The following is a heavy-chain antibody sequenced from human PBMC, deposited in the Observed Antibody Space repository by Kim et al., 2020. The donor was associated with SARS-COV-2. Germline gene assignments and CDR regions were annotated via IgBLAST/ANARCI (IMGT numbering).Heavy chain of an antibody. CDR2: INSDGSST. J-gene: IGHJ6*03. CDR3: ARDSSEYGSGSFGYYYYYYMDV. V-gene: IGHV3-74*01. CDR1: GFTFSSYW. D-gene: IGHD3-10*01. Sequence: GGSLRLSCAASGFTFSSYWMHWVRQAPGKGLVWVSRINSDGSSTSYADSVKGRFTISRDNAKNTLYLQMNSLRAEDTAVYYCARDSSEYGSGSFGYYYYYYMDVWGKGTTVTVSS.